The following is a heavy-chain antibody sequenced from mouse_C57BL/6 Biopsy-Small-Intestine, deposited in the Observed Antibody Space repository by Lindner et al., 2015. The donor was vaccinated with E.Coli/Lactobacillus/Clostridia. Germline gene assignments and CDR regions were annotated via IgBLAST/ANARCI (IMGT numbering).Heavy chain of an antibody. Sequence: VQLQESGAELVRPGTSVKMSCKAAEYTFTNYWISWIKQRPGHGLEWIGDIFPGNGYTKYNEKLEGMATLTADTSSSTAYMQLSSLTSEDSAIYYCARSDTNYRFAYWGQGTLGHCLC. CDR2: IFPGNGYT. D-gene: IGHD2-5*01. CDR3: ARSDTNYRFAY. CDR1: EYTFTNYW. V-gene: IGHV1-63*02. J-gene: IGHJ3*01.